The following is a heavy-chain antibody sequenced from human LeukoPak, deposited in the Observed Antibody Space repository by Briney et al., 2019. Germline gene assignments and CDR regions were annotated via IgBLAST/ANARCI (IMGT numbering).Heavy chain of an antibody. V-gene: IGHV3-21*01. J-gene: IGHJ4*02. D-gene: IGHD3-16*01. CDR2: ISYLSSHI. CDR3: GRAFPPLRTSSAGDL. CDR1: GFTFSEYD. Sequence: GGSLGLSCSASGFTFSEYDMNWFRQAPGKGLEWVSSISYLSSHIYYGDSVKGRFSISRDNAKNSLYLQMNTLGAEDTAIYYCGRAFPPLRTSSAGDLWGQGILVTVSS.